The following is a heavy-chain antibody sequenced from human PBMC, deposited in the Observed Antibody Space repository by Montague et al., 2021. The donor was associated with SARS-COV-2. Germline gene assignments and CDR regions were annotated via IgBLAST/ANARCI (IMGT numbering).Heavy chain of an antibody. Sequence: SLRLSCAASGFTFSSYEMNWVRQAPGKGLEWVSYISSSGSTIYYADSVKGRFTISRDNAKNSLYLQMNSLRAEDTAVYYCARKSGCYYYYGMDVWGQGTTVTVSS. CDR2: ISSSGSTI. CDR1: GFTFSSYE. CDR3: ARKSGCYYYYGMDV. D-gene: IGHD3-3*01. J-gene: IGHJ6*02. V-gene: IGHV3-48*03.